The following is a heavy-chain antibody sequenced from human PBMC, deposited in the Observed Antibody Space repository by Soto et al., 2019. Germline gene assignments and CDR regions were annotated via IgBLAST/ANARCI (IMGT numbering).Heavy chain of an antibody. Sequence: SETLSLTCAVYGGSFSGYYWSWIRQPPGKGLEWIGEINHSGSTNYNPSLKSRVTISVDTSKNQFSLKLSSVTAADTAVYYCARVRGRVVAAPFDYWGQGTLVTVSS. CDR2: INHSGST. CDR3: ARVRGRVVAAPFDY. V-gene: IGHV4-34*01. D-gene: IGHD2-15*01. J-gene: IGHJ4*02. CDR1: GGSFSGYY.